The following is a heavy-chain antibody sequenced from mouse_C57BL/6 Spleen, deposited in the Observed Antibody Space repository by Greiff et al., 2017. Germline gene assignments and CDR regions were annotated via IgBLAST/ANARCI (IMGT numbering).Heavy chain of an antibody. CDR2: INPSTGGT. Sequence: VQLVESGPELVQPGASVKISCTASGYSFTGYYMNWVKQSPEKSLEWIGEINPSTGGTTYTQKFKAKATLTVDKSSSTAYMQLKRLTSEDSAVYCCATNCGGSSWFAYWGQGTLVTVSA. CDR3: ATNCGGSSWFAY. CDR1: GYSFTGYY. V-gene: IGHV1-42*01. D-gene: IGHD1-1*01. J-gene: IGHJ3*01.